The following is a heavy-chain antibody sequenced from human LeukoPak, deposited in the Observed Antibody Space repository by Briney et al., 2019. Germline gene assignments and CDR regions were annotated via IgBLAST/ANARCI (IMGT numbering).Heavy chain of an antibody. J-gene: IGHJ4*02. CDR2: ISYDGSNK. Sequence: GGSLRLSYAASGFTFSSYAMHWVRQAPGKGLEWVAVISYDGSNKYYADSVKGRFTISRDNSKNTLYLQMNSLRAEDTAVYYCARGNGYNLFDYWGQGTLVTVSS. V-gene: IGHV3-30-3*01. CDR3: ARGNGYNLFDY. CDR1: GFTFSSYA. D-gene: IGHD5-24*01.